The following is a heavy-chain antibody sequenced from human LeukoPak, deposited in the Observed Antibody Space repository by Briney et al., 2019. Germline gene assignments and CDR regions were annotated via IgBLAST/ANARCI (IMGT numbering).Heavy chain of an antibody. CDR3: ASMVMGY. CDR2: VSDNGTRT. J-gene: IGHJ4*02. V-gene: IGHV3-23*01. D-gene: IGHD2-8*01. CDR1: GFTFRSYG. Sequence: GGSLRLSCAASGFTFRSYGMSWVRQAPGKGLEWVSTVSDNGTRTYYADSVKGRFSISRDNSKNTLFLQMNSLRAEDTAVYYCASMVMGYWAQGTLVTVSP.